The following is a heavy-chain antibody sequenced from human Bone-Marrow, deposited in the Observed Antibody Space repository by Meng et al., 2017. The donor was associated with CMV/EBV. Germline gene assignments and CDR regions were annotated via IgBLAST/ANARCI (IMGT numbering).Heavy chain of an antibody. Sequence: GESLKISCAASGFTFSSYAMHWVRQAPGKGLEWVAVISYDGSNKYYADPVKGRFTISRDNSKNTLYLQMNSLRAEDTAVYYCARDIVIGGAYYYYYGMDVWGQGTTVTVSS. V-gene: IGHV3-30*04. CDR2: ISYDGSNK. CDR1: GFTFSSYA. D-gene: IGHD2-15*01. J-gene: IGHJ6*02. CDR3: ARDIVIGGAYYYYYGMDV.